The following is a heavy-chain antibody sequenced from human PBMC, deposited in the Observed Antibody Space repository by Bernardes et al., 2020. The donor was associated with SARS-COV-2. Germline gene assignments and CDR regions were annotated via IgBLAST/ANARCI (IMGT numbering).Heavy chain of an antibody. Sequence: GGSLRLSCAASGFTFSSYAMSWVRQAPGKGLEWVSVIQSGGYTNYADSVKGRFTASRDTSENTVPLQMNSMRAEDTAVYYCARGLRWAFDYWGQGNLVSVS. D-gene: IGHD4-17*01. CDR1: GFTFSSYA. CDR3: ARGLRWAFDY. J-gene: IGHJ4*02. CDR2: IQSGGYT. V-gene: IGHV3-23*03.